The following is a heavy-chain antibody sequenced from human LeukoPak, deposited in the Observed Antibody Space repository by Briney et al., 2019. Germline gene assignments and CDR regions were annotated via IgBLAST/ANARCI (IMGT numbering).Heavy chain of an antibody. V-gene: IGHV3-49*04. CDR1: GFTFSNYW. CDR2: IRSKAYGGTT. CDR3: TRVKAEYSSSWVFDY. Sequence: PGGSLRLSCAASGFTFSNYWMSWVRQAPGKVLEWVGFIRSKAYGGTTEYAASVKGRFTISRDDSKSIAYLQMNSLKTEDTAVYYCTRVKAEYSSSWVFDYWGQGTLVTVSS. D-gene: IGHD6-13*01. J-gene: IGHJ4*02.